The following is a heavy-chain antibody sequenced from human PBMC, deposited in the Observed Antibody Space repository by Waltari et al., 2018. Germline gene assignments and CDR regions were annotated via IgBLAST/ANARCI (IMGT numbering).Heavy chain of an antibody. CDR1: GFSFSNYA. Sequence: EVQLLESGGDLVQPGGSLRLSCAASGFSFSNYAMRWVRQPPGKGLEWVSGISRSGDTPYYADSVKGRFTISRDNSKKTVHLQLNSLRPEDTALYYCAKDLGCSGGSCPFDTWGQGTLVTVSS. CDR2: ISRSGDTP. D-gene: IGHD2-15*01. V-gene: IGHV3-23*01. J-gene: IGHJ5*02. CDR3: AKDLGCSGGSCPFDT.